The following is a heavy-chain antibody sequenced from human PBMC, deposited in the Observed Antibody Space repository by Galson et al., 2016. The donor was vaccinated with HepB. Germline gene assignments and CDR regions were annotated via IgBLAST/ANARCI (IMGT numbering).Heavy chain of an antibody. CDR1: GFTVSRNQ. Sequence: SLRLSCAASGFTVSRNQMTWVRQAPGKGPEWVSVIYTGGSTYYGDSVKGRFTISRDNSKNTLYLQMNSLRAEDTAVYYCARDNFYGSGTYPPYYYYMDVWGKGTTVTVSS. V-gene: IGHV3-53*01. D-gene: IGHD3-10*01. CDR3: ARDNFYGSGTYPPYYYYMDV. CDR2: IYTGGST. J-gene: IGHJ6*03.